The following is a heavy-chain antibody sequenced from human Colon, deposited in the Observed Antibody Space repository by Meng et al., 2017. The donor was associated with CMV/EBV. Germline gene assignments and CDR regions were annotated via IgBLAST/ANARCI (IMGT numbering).Heavy chain of an antibody. CDR2: INTSGSSK. V-gene: IGHV3-48*03. CDR3: ARVDWRDYNNYRNYGMDV. Sequence: GGPLRLSCVVSGFTFGDYEMNWVRQVPGKGLEWISYINTSGSSKYYARSVNGRFTISRDNAKNSLYLQMSSLRAEDTALYFCARVDWRDYNNYRNYGMDVWGQGTMVTVSS. CDR1: GFTFGDYE. J-gene: IGHJ6*02. D-gene: IGHD4-11*01.